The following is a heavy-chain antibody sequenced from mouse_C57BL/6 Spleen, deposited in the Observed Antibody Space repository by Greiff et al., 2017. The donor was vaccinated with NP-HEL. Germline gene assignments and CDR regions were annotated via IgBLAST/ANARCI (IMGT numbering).Heavy chain of an antibody. Sequence: EVQLQQSGGGLVKPGGSLKLSCAASGFTFSSYAMSWVRQTPEKRLEWVATLSDGGSYTYYPDHVKGRFTISRDNAKNNLYLQMSHLKSKDTAMYYCARAELYGSSLNFDYWGQGTTRTVSS. J-gene: IGHJ2*01. V-gene: IGHV5-4*01. CDR3: ARAELYGSSLNFDY. CDR1: GFTFSSYA. D-gene: IGHD1-1*01. CDR2: LSDGGSYT.